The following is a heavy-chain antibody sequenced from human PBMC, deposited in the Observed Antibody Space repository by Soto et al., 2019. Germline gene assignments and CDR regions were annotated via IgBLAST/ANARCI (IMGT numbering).Heavy chain of an antibody. CDR3: ARGRWYSSSSVYYYGMDV. CDR1: GGTFSSYA. D-gene: IGHD6-6*01. V-gene: IGHV1-69*13. J-gene: IGHJ6*02. CDR2: IIPIFGTA. Sequence: SVKVSCKASGGTFSSYAISWVRQAPGQGLEWMGGIIPIFGTANYAQKFQGRVTITADESTSTAYMELSSLRSEDTAVYYCARGRWYSSSSVYYYGMDVWGQGTTVTVSS.